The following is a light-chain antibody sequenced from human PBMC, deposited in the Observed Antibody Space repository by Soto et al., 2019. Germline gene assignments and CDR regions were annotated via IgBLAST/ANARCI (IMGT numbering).Light chain of an antibody. J-gene: IGKJ5*01. Sequence: EIVLTQSPATVWLSPLEKATLSFMASLSVTNYLAWYQQKPGQPPRLLIYGAFNRAAGIPARFSGSVSGTVFTLAISCLEPEDSAVYYCQQRNIWPPVTFGQGIRLEI. CDR1: LSVTNY. CDR2: GAF. CDR3: QQRNIWPPVT. V-gene: IGKV3-11*01.